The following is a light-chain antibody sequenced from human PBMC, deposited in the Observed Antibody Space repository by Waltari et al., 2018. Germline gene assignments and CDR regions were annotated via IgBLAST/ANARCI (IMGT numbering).Light chain of an antibody. J-gene: IGKJ1*01. CDR3: QQYYIRRT. CDR2: WAS. Sequence: DIVMTHSPDSLAVSLGVRETITCQSSQSLLYNSNDKNYLAWYQQTPGQPPKLLIYWASTRHSGVADLFGGGGAATDFPPIISLLQAEYAAVYYYQQYYIRRTFGQGTKVEIK. CDR1: QSLLYNSNDKNY. V-gene: IGKV4-1*01.